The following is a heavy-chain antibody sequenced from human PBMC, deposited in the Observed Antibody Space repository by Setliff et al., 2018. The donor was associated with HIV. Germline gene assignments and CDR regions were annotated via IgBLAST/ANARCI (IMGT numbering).Heavy chain of an antibody. CDR2: ISPNSDVT. D-gene: IGHD4-17*01. J-gene: IGHJ4*02. CDR1: GFTFSDYY. CDR3: VRDLEPHYGDFGPFDY. Sequence: ASVKVSCKASGFTFSDYYIHRVRQAPGQGLEWMGRISPNSDVTNYAQKFQGRVTMTRGTSIRTAYMEVSRLKSDDTAIYYCVRDLEPHYGDFGPFDYWGPGTLVTVSS. V-gene: IGHV1-2*06.